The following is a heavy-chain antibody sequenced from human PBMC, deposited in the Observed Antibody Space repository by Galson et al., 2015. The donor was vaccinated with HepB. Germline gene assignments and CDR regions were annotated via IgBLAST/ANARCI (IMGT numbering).Heavy chain of an antibody. V-gene: IGHV1-3*01. CDR2: INARNGNT. CDR3: ARGARLASYSGNDYGDY. D-gene: IGHD5-12*01. Sequence: SVKVSCKASGYTFTDYAIYWLRQAPGQRLEWMGWINARNGNTKDLQKFQGRVTITRDTSASIAYMELSSLRSEDTAVCYCARGARLASYSGNDYGDYWGQGTLVIVSS. J-gene: IGHJ4*02. CDR1: GYTFTDYA.